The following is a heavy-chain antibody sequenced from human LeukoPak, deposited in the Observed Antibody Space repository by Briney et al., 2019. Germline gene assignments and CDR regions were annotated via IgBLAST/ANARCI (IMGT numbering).Heavy chain of an antibody. CDR3: TSSVDVLLWFGDPDY. Sequence: GGSLRLSCAASGFTFSGSAMHWVRQASGKGLEWVGRIRSKANSYATAYAASVKGRFTISRDDSKNTAYLQMNSLKTEDTAVYYCTSSVDVLLWFGDPDYWGQGTLVTVSS. CDR2: IRSKANSYAT. D-gene: IGHD3-10*01. V-gene: IGHV3-73*01. CDR1: GFTFSGSA. J-gene: IGHJ4*02.